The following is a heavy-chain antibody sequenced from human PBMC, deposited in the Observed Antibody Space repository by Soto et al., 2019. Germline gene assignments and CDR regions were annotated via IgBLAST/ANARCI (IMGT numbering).Heavy chain of an antibody. CDR3: ARPRVYGFGMDV. J-gene: IGHJ6*02. D-gene: IGHD6-13*01. CDR2: INHSGST. V-gene: IGHV4-34*01. CDR1: GGSFSGYY. Sequence: PSETLSLTCAVYGGSFSGYYWSWIRQPPGKGLEWIGEINHSGSTNYNPSLKSRVTISVDTSKNQFSLKLSSVTAADTAVYYCARPRVYGFGMDVWGQATTVTVSS.